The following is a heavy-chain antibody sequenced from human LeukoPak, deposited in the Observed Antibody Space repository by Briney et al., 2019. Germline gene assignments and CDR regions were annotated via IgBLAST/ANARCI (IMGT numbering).Heavy chain of an antibody. CDR3: ASPPPGDGYNPFGY. D-gene: IGHD5-24*01. CDR1: GGSISSGGYY. J-gene: IGHJ4*02. CDR2: IYYSAST. Sequence: SETLSLTCTVSGGSISSGGYYWSWIRQHPGKGLEWIGYIYYSASTYYNPSLKSRVTISVDTSKNQFSLKLSSVTAADTAVYYCASPPPGDGYNPFGYWGQGTLVTVS. V-gene: IGHV4-31*03.